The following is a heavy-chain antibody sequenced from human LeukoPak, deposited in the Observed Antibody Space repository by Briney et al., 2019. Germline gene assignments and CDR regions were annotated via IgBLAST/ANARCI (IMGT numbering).Heavy chain of an antibody. Sequence: ASVKVSCKASGGTFSSYAISWVRQAPGQGLEWMGWISAYNGNTNYAQKLQGRVTMTTDTSTSTAYMELRSLRSDDTAVYYCARERGELPFDYWGQGTLVTVSS. V-gene: IGHV1-18*01. CDR1: GGTFSSYA. J-gene: IGHJ4*02. D-gene: IGHD1-26*01. CDR3: ARERGELPFDY. CDR2: ISAYNGNT.